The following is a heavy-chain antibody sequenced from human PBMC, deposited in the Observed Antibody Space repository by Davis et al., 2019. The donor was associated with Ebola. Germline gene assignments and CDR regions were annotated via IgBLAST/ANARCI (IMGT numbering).Heavy chain of an antibody. J-gene: IGHJ4*02. V-gene: IGHV1-18*04. CDR2: ISAYNGNT. D-gene: IGHD6-6*01. CDR3: ARDVAARPVDY. Sequence: AASVKVSCKASGYTFTNYGITWVRQAPGHGLEWMGWISAYNGNTNYAQKLQGRVTMTTDTSTSTAYMELRSLRSDDTAVYYCARDVAARPVDYWGQGTLVTVSS. CDR1: GYTFTNYG.